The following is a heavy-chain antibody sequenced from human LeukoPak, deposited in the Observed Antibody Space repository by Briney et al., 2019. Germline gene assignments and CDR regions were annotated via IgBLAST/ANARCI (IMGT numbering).Heavy chain of an antibody. D-gene: IGHD3/OR15-3a*01. Sequence: SETLSLTCAVSGGSVSSGSYYWTWIRQPPGKGLEWIGCIYYTGSTKYNSSLKSRVTISADTSKNQFSLKLSSVTAADTAVYYCAREGTYYFDYWGQGTLVTVSS. CDR1: GGSVSSGSYY. CDR2: IYYTGST. J-gene: IGHJ4*02. V-gene: IGHV4-61*01. CDR3: AREGTYYFDY.